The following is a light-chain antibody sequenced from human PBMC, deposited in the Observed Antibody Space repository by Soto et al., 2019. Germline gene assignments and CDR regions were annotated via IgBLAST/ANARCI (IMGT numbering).Light chain of an antibody. CDR3: QQNYSPPPIT. Sequence: DVQMTQSPSSLSASVGDRVTITCRASQSIASYLNWYQQRPGKAPKLLIYAASNLESGVPSRFSGSGSETDFTLTISSLQPEDFATYYCQQNYSPPPITFGQGTRLEIK. CDR2: AAS. J-gene: IGKJ5*01. CDR1: QSIASY. V-gene: IGKV1-39*01.